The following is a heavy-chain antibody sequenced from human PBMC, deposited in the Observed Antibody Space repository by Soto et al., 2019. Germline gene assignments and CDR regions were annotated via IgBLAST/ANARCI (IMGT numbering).Heavy chain of an antibody. CDR1: GYTFTGYY. Sequence: QVQLVQSGAEVKTPGASVRVSCKASGYTFTGYYIHWVREAPGQGLEWMGWINPQTGGTSYGQKFQGRVILSRDTSIKTSYLELSRRRVDVAGVYFCGRERYQVISDGMDVWGQGTTVTVSS. V-gene: IGHV1-2*02. J-gene: IGHJ6*02. D-gene: IGHD2-2*01. CDR3: GRERYQVISDGMDV. CDR2: INPQTGGT.